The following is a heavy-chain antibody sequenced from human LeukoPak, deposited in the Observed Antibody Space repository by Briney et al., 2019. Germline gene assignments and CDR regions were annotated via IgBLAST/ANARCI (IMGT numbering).Heavy chain of an antibody. CDR2: INPNSGGT. Sequence: ASVKISCKTSEYTFTGYYMHWVRQAPGHGLEWMGRINPNSGGTNYALKFQGRVTMTRDTSISTAYMELSRPRSDDTAVYYCARVLWFGELAFDYWGQGTLVTVSS. CDR1: EYTFTGYY. CDR3: ARVLWFGELAFDY. D-gene: IGHD3-10*01. V-gene: IGHV1-2*06. J-gene: IGHJ4*02.